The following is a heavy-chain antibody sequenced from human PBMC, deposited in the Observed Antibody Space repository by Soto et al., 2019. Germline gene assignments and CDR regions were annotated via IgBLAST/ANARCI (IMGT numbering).Heavy chain of an antibody. CDR1: GFTFNSAW. D-gene: IGHD3-22*01. J-gene: IGHJ4*02. CDR2: LKGKSVGGTT. Sequence: EVQLVESGGGLVKPGGSLRLSCADYGFTFNSAWMSWVRQAPGKGLEWVGRLKGKSVGGTTDYAAPVTGRFTISSDDSKNTLYLQMNSLKIEDTAVYYCTTEFGYSRGQNYNWGQGTLVTVSS. V-gene: IGHV3-15*07. CDR3: TTEFGYSRGQNYN.